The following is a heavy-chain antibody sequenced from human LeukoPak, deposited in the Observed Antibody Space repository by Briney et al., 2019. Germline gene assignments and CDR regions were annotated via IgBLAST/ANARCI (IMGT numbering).Heavy chain of an antibody. D-gene: IGHD6-13*01. J-gene: IGHJ5*02. CDR1: GGPFSGYY. CDR3: ARGMIAASELGLA. V-gene: IGHV4-34*01. Sequence: SETLSLTCVVYGGPFSGYYRSWIRQPPGKGLEWIGEINHSGITRYNPSLKSRVTILVDTSKNQFSLNLNSVTAADTAVYYCARGMIAASELGLAWGQGILVTVSS. CDR2: INHSGIT.